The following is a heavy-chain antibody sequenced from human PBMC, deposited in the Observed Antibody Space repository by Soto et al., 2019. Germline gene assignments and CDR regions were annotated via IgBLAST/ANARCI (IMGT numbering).Heavy chain of an antibody. CDR3: ARGKVPSGSVFWSGYYKTAIYYYYYYGMDV. V-gene: IGHV6-1*01. J-gene: IGHJ6*02. CDR1: GDSVSSNSAA. Sequence: SQTLSLTCAISGDSVSSNSAAWNWIRQSPSRGLEWLGRTYYRSKWYNDYAVSVKSRITINPDTSKNQFSLQLNSVTPEDTAVYYCARGKVPSGSVFWSGYYKTAIYYYYYYGMDVWGQGTTVTVSS. D-gene: IGHD3-3*01. CDR2: TYYRSKWYN.